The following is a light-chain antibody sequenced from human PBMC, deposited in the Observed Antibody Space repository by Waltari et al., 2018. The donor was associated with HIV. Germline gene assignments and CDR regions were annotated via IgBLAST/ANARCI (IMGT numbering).Light chain of an antibody. CDR1: LSNLAQRS. J-gene: IGLJ3*02. Sequence: QPVLTQPPSVSAAPGQNVTISCPASLSNLAQRSLLWFQQLPGPAPKPIIYYNDKRPSGIPDRFSASKSGTSATLGITGLQTGDEADYYCGTWDNSLSPWVFGGGTKLTVL. V-gene: IGLV1-51*01. CDR3: GTWDNSLSPWV. CDR2: YND.